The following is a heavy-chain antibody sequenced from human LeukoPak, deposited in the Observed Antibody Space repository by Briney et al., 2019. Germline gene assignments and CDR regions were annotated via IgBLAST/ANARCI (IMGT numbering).Heavy chain of an antibody. CDR3: ARGVYIAAAQYGY. V-gene: IGHV3-30*03. CDR2: ISYDGSNK. Sequence: QSGRSLRLSCAASGFTFSSYGMPWVRQAPGKGLEWVAVISYDGSNKYYADSVKGRFTISRDNSKNTLYLQMNSLRAEDTAVYYCARGVYIAAAQYGYWGQGTLVTVSS. CDR1: GFTFSSYG. D-gene: IGHD6-13*01. J-gene: IGHJ4*02.